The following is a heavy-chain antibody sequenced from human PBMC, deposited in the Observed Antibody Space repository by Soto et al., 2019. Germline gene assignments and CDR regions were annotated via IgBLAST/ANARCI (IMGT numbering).Heavy chain of an antibody. Sequence: QVQLQESGPGLVKPSQTLSLTCTVSGGSISSGDYYWSWIRQPPGKGLEWIGYIYYSGSTYYNPSLKSRVTRSVDTSKNQFSLKLSSVTAADTAVYYCARGKTVVTPYWYFDLWGRGTLVTVSS. D-gene: IGHD2-21*02. V-gene: IGHV4-30-4*01. CDR2: IYYSGST. J-gene: IGHJ2*01. CDR3: ARGKTVVTPYWYFDL. CDR1: GGSISSGDYY.